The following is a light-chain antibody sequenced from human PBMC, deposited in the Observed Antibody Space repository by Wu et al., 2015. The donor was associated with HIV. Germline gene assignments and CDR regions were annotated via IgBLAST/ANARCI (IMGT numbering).Light chain of an antibody. J-gene: IGKJ3*01. Sequence: EIVLTQSPATLSLSPGERATLSCRTSQSVVSGYLAWYQQKPGQAPRLLIYATSIRATGVPDRFSGSGSETDFTLTISGLAPEDFAVYYCHHYGVSLQFSFGPGTKVDIK. CDR2: ATS. CDR1: QSVVSGY. V-gene: IGKV3-20*01. CDR3: HHYGVSLQFS.